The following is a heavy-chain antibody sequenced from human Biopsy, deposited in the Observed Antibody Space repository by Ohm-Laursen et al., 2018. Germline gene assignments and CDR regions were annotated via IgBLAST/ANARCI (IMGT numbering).Heavy chain of an antibody. Sequence: GSLRLSCAASGFTFRSYWMNWVRQASGKGLEWVASIQQTGGDRFYVDSVKGRFSISRDNAKSSVSLQMNSLKAEDTAVYYCAKDRFPYTSGYSSVFEYWGQGTLVTVSS. CDR3: AKDRFPYTSGYSSVFEY. CDR1: GFTFRSYW. CDR2: IQQTGGDR. V-gene: IGHV3-7*01. J-gene: IGHJ4*02. D-gene: IGHD3-22*01.